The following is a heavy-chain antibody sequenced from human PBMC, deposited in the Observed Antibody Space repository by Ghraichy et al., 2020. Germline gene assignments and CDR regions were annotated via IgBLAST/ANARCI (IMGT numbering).Heavy chain of an antibody. CDR3: AKDLGVNIVVVPAASYDY. Sequence: GESLRLSCAASGFTFSSYVMSWVRQASGKGLEWVSAISGSGGSTYYADSVKGRFTISRDNSKNTLYLQMNSLRAEDTAVYYCAKDLGVNIVVVPAASYDYWGQGTLVTVSS. V-gene: IGHV3-23*01. CDR2: ISGSGGST. D-gene: IGHD2-2*01. J-gene: IGHJ4*02. CDR1: GFTFSSYV.